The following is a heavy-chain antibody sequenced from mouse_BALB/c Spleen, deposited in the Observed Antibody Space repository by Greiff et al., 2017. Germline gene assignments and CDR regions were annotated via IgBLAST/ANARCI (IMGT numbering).Heavy chain of an antibody. CDR2: ISYSGST. CDR1: GDSITSGY. J-gene: IGHJ2*01. CDR3: ARSRWLRGTHYFDY. Sequence: EVKVVESGPSLVKPSQTLSLTCSVTGDSITSGYWNWIRKFPGNKLEYMGYISYSGSTYYNPSLKSRISITRDTSKNQYYLQLNSVTTEDTATYYCARSRWLRGTHYFDYWGQGTTLTVSS. D-gene: IGHD2-2*01. V-gene: IGHV3-8*02.